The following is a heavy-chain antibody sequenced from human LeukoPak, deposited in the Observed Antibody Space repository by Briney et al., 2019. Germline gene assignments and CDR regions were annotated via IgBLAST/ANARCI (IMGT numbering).Heavy chain of an antibody. D-gene: IGHD3-10*01. V-gene: IGHV3-20*04. CDR2: INWNGGST. CDR1: GFTFDDYG. Sequence: GGSLRLSCAASGFTFDDYGMSWVRQAPGRGLEWVSGINWNGGSTGYADSVKGRFTISRDNAKNSLSLEMNSLRAEDTAFYYCARRTGAYYYMDVWGTGTTVTVSS. J-gene: IGHJ6*03. CDR3: ARRTGAYYYMDV.